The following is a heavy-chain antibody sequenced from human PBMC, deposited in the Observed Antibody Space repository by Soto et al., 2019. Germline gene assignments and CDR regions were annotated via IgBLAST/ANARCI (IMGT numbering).Heavy chain of an antibody. Sequence: QVQLQESGPGLVKPSETLSLTCTVSGGSISSYYWSWIRQPPGKGLEWIGYIYYSGSTNYNSSLKSRVTISVDTSKNQFSLKLSSVTAADTAVYYCARLYGLAGDCSGGSCYPYWFDPWGQGTLVTVSS. CDR1: GGSISSYY. J-gene: IGHJ5*02. CDR3: ARLYGLAGDCSGGSCYPYWFDP. CDR2: IYYSGST. V-gene: IGHV4-59*08. D-gene: IGHD2-15*01.